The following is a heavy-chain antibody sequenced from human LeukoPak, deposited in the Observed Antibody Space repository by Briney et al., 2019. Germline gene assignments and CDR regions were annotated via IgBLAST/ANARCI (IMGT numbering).Heavy chain of an antibody. CDR3: AKFHIVVVTANPPDAFDI. Sequence: RSGGSLRLSCAASGFTLSSFEMNWVRQAPGKGLEWVSYISSSGRTIYYADSVKGRFTISRDNSKNTLYLQMNSLRAEDTAVYYCAKFHIVVVTANPPDAFDIWGQGTMVTVSS. V-gene: IGHV3-48*03. D-gene: IGHD2-21*02. CDR2: ISSSGRTI. CDR1: GFTLSSFE. J-gene: IGHJ3*02.